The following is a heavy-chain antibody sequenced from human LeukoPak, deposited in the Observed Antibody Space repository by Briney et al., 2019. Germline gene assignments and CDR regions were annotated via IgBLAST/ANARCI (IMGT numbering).Heavy chain of an antibody. J-gene: IGHJ2*01. Sequence: SETLSLTCTVSGYSISSGYYWGWIRQPPGKGLEWIGSIYYSGSTYYNPSLKSRVTISVDASKNQFSLKLSSVTAADTAVYYCARDAPSNYYDSSGYYSARRYFDLWGRGTLVTVSS. CDR2: IYYSGST. D-gene: IGHD3-22*01. CDR3: ARDAPSNYYDSSGYYSARRYFDL. CDR1: GYSISSGYY. V-gene: IGHV4-38-2*02.